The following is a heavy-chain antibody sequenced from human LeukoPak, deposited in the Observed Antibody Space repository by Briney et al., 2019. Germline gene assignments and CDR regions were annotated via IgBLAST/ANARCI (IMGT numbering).Heavy chain of an antibody. D-gene: IGHD3-9*01. CDR3: ARGEEHFDWLWSY. V-gene: IGHV1-2*02. J-gene: IGHJ4*02. Sequence: GASVKVSCKASGYTFTSYGISWVRQAPGQGLEWMGWINPNSGGTNYAQKFQGRVTMTRDTSISTAYMELSRLRSDDTAVYYCARGEEHFDWLWSYWGQGTLVTVSS. CDR1: GYTFTSYG. CDR2: INPNSGGT.